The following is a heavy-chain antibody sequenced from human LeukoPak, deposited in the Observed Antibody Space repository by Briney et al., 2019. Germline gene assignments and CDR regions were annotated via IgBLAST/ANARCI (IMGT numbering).Heavy chain of an antibody. V-gene: IGHV1-24*01. D-gene: IGHD1-26*01. Sequence: GASVKVSCKASGYTFIDYYMHWVRQAPGKGLEWMGGFDPEDGETIYAQKFQGRVTMTEDTSTDTAYMELSSLRSEDTAVYYCAKSGGGGRWELRWAFDIWGQGTMVTVSS. CDR1: GYTFIDYY. CDR3: AKSGGGGRWELRWAFDI. CDR2: FDPEDGET. J-gene: IGHJ3*02.